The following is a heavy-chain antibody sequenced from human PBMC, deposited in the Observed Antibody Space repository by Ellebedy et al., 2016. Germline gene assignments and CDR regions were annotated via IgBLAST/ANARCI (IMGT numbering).Heavy chain of an antibody. D-gene: IGHD4-17*01. V-gene: IGHV4-61*01. Sequence: SETLSLXXTVSGGSVSSGSYYWSWIRQPPGKGLEWIGYIYYSGSTNYNPSLKSRVTISVDTSKNQFSLELSSVTAADTAVYYCARQSTTVTIAYHYYYGMDVWGQGTTVTVSS. J-gene: IGHJ6*02. CDR1: GGSVSSGSYY. CDR2: IYYSGST. CDR3: ARQSTTVTIAYHYYYGMDV.